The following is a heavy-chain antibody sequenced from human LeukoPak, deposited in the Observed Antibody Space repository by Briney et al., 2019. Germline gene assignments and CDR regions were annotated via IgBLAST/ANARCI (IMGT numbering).Heavy chain of an antibody. J-gene: IGHJ4*02. CDR3: ARDADTAMVTGRFDK. CDR1: GFTFSDYY. D-gene: IGHD5-18*01. Sequence: GGSLRLSCAGSGFTFSDYYLTWIRQAPGKGLEWVSYISSGGSNTYYADSVKGRFTISRDNAKKSLYLQMNSLRAEDTAVYYCARDADTAMVTGRFDKWGQGTLVTVSS. V-gene: IGHV3-11*04. CDR2: ISSGGSNT.